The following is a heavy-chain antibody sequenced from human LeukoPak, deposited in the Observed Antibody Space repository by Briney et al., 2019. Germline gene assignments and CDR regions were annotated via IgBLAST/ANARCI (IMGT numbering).Heavy chain of an antibody. CDR1: GFTFSSYE. CDR2: ISSSGSTI. Sequence: PGGSLRLSCAASGFTFSSYEMNWVRQAPGKGLEWVSYISSSGSTIYYADSVKGRFTISRDNSKNTLYLQMNSLRAEDTAVYYCAKESSQTTVVTNWGQGTLVTVSS. J-gene: IGHJ4*02. V-gene: IGHV3-48*03. D-gene: IGHD4-23*01. CDR3: AKESSQTTVVTN.